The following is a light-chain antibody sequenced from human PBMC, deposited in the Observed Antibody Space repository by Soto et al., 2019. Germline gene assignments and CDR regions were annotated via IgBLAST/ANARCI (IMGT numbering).Light chain of an antibody. J-gene: IGLJ3*02. Sequence: QSVLTQPPSASGAPGQRVTISCSGSSSYIGSNTINWYQQLPGTAPKLLIYSNNQRPSGVPDQFSGSKSGTSASLAISGLQSEDEADYYCSAWDDSLNGWVFGGGTKLTVL. CDR1: SSYIGSNT. CDR3: SAWDDSLNGWV. V-gene: IGLV1-44*01. CDR2: SNN.